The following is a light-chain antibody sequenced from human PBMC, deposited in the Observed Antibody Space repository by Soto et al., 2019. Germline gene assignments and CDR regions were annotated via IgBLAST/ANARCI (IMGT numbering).Light chain of an antibody. CDR1: TTDVGSYNL. CDR3: CSWAGSNTFYF. V-gene: IGLV2-23*02. J-gene: IGLJ1*01. Sequence: QSVLTQPASVYGSPGQSITISCTGTTTDVGSYNLVSWYQQHPGRAPKLMIYEVSRRPSGVSNRFSGSKSGNTASLTISGLQAEDEADYYCCSWAGSNTFYFFGTGTKVTVL. CDR2: EVS.